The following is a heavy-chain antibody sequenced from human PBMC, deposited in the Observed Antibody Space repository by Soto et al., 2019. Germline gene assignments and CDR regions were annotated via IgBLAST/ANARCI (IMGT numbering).Heavy chain of an antibody. J-gene: IGHJ3*02. CDR3: AKYSSGWYDAFDI. V-gene: IGHV3-23*01. Sequence: SLRLSCAASGFTFSSYAMSWVRQAPGKGLEWVSAVSGSGGSTYYADSVKGRFTISRDNSKNTLYLQMNSLRAEDTAVYYCAKYSSGWYDAFDIWGQGTMVTVSS. CDR1: GFTFSSYA. D-gene: IGHD6-19*01. CDR2: VSGSGGST.